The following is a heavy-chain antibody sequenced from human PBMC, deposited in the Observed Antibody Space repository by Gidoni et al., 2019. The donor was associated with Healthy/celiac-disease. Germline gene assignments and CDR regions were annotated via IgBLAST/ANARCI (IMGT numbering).Heavy chain of an antibody. CDR3: ARGYMMRQQLVLRY. Sequence: SRNTGYAQKFQGRVTMTRNTSISTAYMELSSLRSEDTAVYYCARGYMMRQQLVLRYWGQGTLVTVSS. D-gene: IGHD6-13*01. CDR2: SRNT. J-gene: IGHJ4*02. V-gene: IGHV1-8*01.